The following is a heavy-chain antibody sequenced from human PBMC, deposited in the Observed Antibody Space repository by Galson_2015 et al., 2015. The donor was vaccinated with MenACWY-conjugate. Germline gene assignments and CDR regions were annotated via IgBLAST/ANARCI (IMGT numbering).Heavy chain of an antibody. Sequence: SLRRSCAPSGFTFSTYWMHWVRQAPGKGLEWVSRIDPDGSTTDYAESMKGRFTISRDNAKNTLFLQIHSLRVEDTAVYYCATAGSYRFDYWGQGALVTVSS. CDR1: GFTFSTYW. CDR3: ATAGSYRFDY. V-gene: IGHV3-74*01. CDR2: IDPDGSTT. J-gene: IGHJ4*02. D-gene: IGHD1-26*01.